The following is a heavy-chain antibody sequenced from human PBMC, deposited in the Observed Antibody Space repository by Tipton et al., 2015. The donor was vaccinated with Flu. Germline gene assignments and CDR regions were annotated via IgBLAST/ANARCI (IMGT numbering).Heavy chain of an antibody. D-gene: IGHD3-16*02. CDR2: LGYSGDGT. Sequence: SLRLSCAASEFTFSSYDMSWVRHAPGKGLEWVSSLGYSGDGTTYADSVKGRFTISRDNSKNTLYLQMNGPRDEDTAVYYCARSRSRWAFDIWGQGTMVTV. V-gene: IGHV3-23*01. CDR1: EFTFSSYD. CDR3: ARSRSRWAFDI. J-gene: IGHJ3*02.